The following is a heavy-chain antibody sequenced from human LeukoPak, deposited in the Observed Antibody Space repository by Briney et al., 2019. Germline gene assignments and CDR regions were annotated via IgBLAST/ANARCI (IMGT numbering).Heavy chain of an antibody. V-gene: IGHV3-30*18. CDR1: GFTFSSYG. J-gene: IGHJ4*02. CDR2: ISYDGSNK. Sequence: GGCLRLSCAASGFTFSSYGMHWVRQAPGKGLEWVAVISYDGSNKYYADSVKGRFTISRDNSKNTLYLQMNSLRAEDTAVYYCAKEGGDYDGGFLDYWGQGTLVTVSS. D-gene: IGHD4-17*01. CDR3: AKEGGDYDGGFLDY.